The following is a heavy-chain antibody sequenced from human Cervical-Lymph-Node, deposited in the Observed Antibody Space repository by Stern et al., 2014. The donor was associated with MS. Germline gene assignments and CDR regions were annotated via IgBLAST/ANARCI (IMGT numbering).Heavy chain of an antibody. V-gene: IGHV3-30-3*01. Sequence: QMQLVQSGGGVVQPGRSLSLSCVASGFTFSTYAMHWVRQAPGKGLEWVAFVWYDGTQRNSTDSVKARFTISRDNSKNTLYLHMNSLRDEDTAVCFFARGGRGVGLEYWGQGALVTVSS. CDR2: VWYDGTQR. CDR1: GFTFSTYA. J-gene: IGHJ4*02. CDR3: ARGGRGVGLEY. D-gene: IGHD3-10*01.